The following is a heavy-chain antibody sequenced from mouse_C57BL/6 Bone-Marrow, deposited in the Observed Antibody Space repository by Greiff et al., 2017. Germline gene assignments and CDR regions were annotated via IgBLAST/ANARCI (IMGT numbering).Heavy chain of an antibody. V-gene: IGHV1-15*01. J-gene: IGHJ1*03. D-gene: IGHD1-1*01. CDR1: GYTFTDYE. CDR2: IDPETGGT. CDR3: TRCYGGSYDWYFDV. Sequence: VQLVESGAELVRPGASVTLSCKASGYTFTDYEMHWVKQTPVHGLEWIGAIDPETGGTAYNQKFKGKAILTADKSSSTAYMELRSLTSEDSAVYYYTRCYGGSYDWYFDVWGTGTTVTVSS.